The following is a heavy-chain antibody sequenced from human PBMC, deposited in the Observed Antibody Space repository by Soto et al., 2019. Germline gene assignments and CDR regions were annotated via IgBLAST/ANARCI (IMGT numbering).Heavy chain of an antibody. J-gene: IGHJ4*02. Sequence: EVQLVESGGGLVKPGGSLRLSCTASGFSHTDYFMNWVRQAPGKGLEWVSSIGSTGDFTSYTDSVKGRFTISRDNAKNSLYLQMNSLRAEHTAVYYCAGTYGSADYWGQGTLVTVSS. CDR2: IGSTGDFT. D-gene: IGHD3-10*01. CDR3: AGTYGSADY. V-gene: IGHV3-21*01. CDR1: GFSHTDYF.